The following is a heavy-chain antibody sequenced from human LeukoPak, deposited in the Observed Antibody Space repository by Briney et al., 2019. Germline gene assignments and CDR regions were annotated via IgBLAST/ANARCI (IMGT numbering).Heavy chain of an antibody. D-gene: IGHD6-13*01. Sequence: GRSLRLSCAASGFTFSSYAMNWVRQAPGKGLEWVSAISGSGGSTYYADSVKGRFTISRDNSKNTLYLQMNSLRAEDTAVYYCAKDADTSSWHVRYFQHWGQGTLVTVSS. CDR1: GFTFSSYA. CDR2: ISGSGGST. J-gene: IGHJ1*01. CDR3: AKDADTSSWHVRYFQH. V-gene: IGHV3-23*01.